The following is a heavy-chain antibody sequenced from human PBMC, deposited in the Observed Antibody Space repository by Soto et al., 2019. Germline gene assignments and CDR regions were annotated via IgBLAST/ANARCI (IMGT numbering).Heavy chain of an antibody. J-gene: IGHJ6*02. CDR1: GYTFTDYY. D-gene: IGHD1-26*01. V-gene: IGHV1-69-2*01. CDR2: VDSADGET. CDR3: GTVGRLGSTGASTYGMDV. Sequence: ASVKVSCKGSGYTFTDYYVHWVQQAPGKGLEWMGLVDSADGETIYAEKFQGRVTMTADTSTDTAYMELTSLRSEDAAVYYCGTVGRLGSTGASTYGMDVWGQGTTVTVSS.